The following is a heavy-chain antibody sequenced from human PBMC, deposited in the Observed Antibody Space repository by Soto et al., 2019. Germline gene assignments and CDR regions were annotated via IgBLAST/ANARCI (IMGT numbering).Heavy chain of an antibody. CDR3: ARTITFGGVTVNDY. D-gene: IGHD3-16*02. Sequence: FGPTLVNPTQTLTLTCTFSGFPLSNSGMCVSWIRQPPGKALEWLARIDWDDDKYYSTSLKTRLTISKDTSKNQVVLTMTNMDPVDTATYYCARTITFGGVTVNDYWGQGTLVTVSS. V-gene: IGHV2-70*11. CDR1: GFPLSNSGMC. J-gene: IGHJ4*02. CDR2: IDWDDDK.